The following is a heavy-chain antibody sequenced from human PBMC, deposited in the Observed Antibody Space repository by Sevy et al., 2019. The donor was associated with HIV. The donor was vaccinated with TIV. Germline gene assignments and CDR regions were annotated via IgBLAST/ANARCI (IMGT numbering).Heavy chain of an antibody. CDR2: LSGSGGST. CDR3: AKDRVWELGDAFDI. CDR1: GFIFSSYA. D-gene: IGHD3-10*01. Sequence: GGSLRLSCAASGFIFSSYAMSWVRQAPGKGLEWVSGLSGSGGSTNYADSVKGRFTISRDNSKNTLYLQMNSLRAEDTAVYYCAKDRVWELGDAFDIWGQGAMVTVSS. J-gene: IGHJ3*02. V-gene: IGHV3-23*01.